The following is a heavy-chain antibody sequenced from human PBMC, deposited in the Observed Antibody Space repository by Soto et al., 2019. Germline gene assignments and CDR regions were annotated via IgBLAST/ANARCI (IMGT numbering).Heavy chain of an antibody. CDR1: GGSFSGYY. V-gene: IGHV4-34*01. CDR2: INHSGST. CDR3: ARNRAYGSGSYYKKSPLDY. D-gene: IGHD3-10*01. J-gene: IGHJ4*02. Sequence: SETLSLTCAVYGGSFSGYYWSWIRQPPGKGLEWIGEINHSGSTNYNPSLKSRVTISVDTSKNQFSLKLSSVTAADTAVYYCARNRAYGSGSYYKKSPLDYWGQGTLVTVSS.